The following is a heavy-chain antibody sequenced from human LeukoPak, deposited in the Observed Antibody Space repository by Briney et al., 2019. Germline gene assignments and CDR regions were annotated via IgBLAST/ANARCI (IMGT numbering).Heavy chain of an antibody. CDR3: ATTSDYCSSTSCYTDGWFDP. Sequence: SETLSLTCTVSGGSISSGSYYWSWIRQPAGKGLEWIGRIYTSGSTNYNPSLKSRVTISVDTSKNQFSLKLSSVTAADTAVNYCATTSDYCSSTSCYTDGWFDPWGQGTLVTVSS. D-gene: IGHD2-2*02. J-gene: IGHJ5*02. CDR2: IYTSGST. V-gene: IGHV4-61*02. CDR1: GGSISSGSYY.